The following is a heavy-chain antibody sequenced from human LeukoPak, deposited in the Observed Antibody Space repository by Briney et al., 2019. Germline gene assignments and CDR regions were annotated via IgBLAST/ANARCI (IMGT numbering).Heavy chain of an antibody. CDR1: GFTFSSYS. J-gene: IGHJ4*02. Sequence: GGSLRLSCAASGFTFSSYSMNWVRQAPGKGLEWVSYISSSSSTIYYADSVKGRFTISRDNAKNSLYLQMNSLRAEDTAVYYCARGLFYDFWSGYYLRSNLFDYWGQGTLVTVSS. V-gene: IGHV3-48*01. D-gene: IGHD3-3*01. CDR2: ISSSSSTI. CDR3: ARGLFYDFWSGYYLRSNLFDY.